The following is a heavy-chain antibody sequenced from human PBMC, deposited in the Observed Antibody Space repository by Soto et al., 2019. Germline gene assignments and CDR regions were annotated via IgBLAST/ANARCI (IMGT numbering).Heavy chain of an antibody. CDR1: GYTFTSYG. Sequence: SVKVSCKASGYTFTSYGISWVRQARGQRLEWIGWIVVGSGNTNYAQKFQERVTITRDMSTSTAYMELSSLRSEDTAVYYCAAENSDCSSTSCYKLAFDIWGQGTMVTVSS. V-gene: IGHV1-58*02. J-gene: IGHJ3*02. CDR2: IVVGSGNT. CDR3: AAENSDCSSTSCYKLAFDI. D-gene: IGHD2-2*02.